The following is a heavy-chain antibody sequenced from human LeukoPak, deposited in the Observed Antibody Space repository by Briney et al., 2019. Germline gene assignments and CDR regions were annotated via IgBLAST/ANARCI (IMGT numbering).Heavy chain of an antibody. CDR2: INPSGGST. J-gene: IGHJ3*02. Sequence: ASVKVSCKASGYTFTSYAMNWVRQAPGQGLEWMGIINPSGGSTSYAQKFQGRVTMTRDMSTSTVYMELSSLRSEDTAVYYCARKAYYYDSSGYSHDAFDIWGQGTMVTVSS. D-gene: IGHD3-22*01. V-gene: IGHV1-46*01. CDR3: ARKAYYYDSSGYSHDAFDI. CDR1: GYTFTSYA.